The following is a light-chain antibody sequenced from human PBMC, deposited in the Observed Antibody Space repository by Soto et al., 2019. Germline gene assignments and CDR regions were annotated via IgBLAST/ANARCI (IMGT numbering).Light chain of an antibody. CDR1: QDIKNY. V-gene: IGKV1D-8*01. CDR2: SAS. J-gene: IGKJ3*01. CDR3: QQYYSFPFT. Sequence: VISMTQSPSLLSASTGDRVTISCRMSQDIKNYLAWYQQRPGKAPALLIYSASTLQNGVLSRFSVSWSGTDFTLTIRRLQSEDFATYYCQQYYSFPFTLGTGTKVDV.